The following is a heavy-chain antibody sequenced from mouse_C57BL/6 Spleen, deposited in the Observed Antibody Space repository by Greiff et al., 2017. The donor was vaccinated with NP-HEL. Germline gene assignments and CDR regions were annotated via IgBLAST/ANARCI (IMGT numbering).Heavy chain of an antibody. V-gene: IGHV1-69*01. D-gene: IGHD1-1*01. Sequence: QVQLKQPGAELVMPGASVKLSCKASGYTFTSYWMHWVKRRPGQGLEWIGEIDPSDSYTNYNQKFKGKSTLTVDKSSSTAYMQLSSLTSEDSAVYYCARGGGSNYFDYWGQGTTLTVSS. J-gene: IGHJ2*01. CDR3: ARGGGSNYFDY. CDR1: GYTFTSYW. CDR2: IDPSDSYT.